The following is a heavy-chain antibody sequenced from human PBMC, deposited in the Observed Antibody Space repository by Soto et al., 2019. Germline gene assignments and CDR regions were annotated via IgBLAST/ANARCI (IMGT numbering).Heavy chain of an antibody. D-gene: IGHD3-22*01. CDR3: ARMNYYDTSGYPFDY. V-gene: IGHV4-59*01. J-gene: IGHJ4*02. CDR2: IYFRGTT. CDR1: GGSISSYD. Sequence: SETLSVTCPVSGGSISSYDWSWTRQPPGKGLEWIGYIYFRGTTNYNPSLKSRVTMSADTSKNQFSLKLNSVTAADTAVYYCARMNYYDTSGYPFDYWGQGMMVTVSS.